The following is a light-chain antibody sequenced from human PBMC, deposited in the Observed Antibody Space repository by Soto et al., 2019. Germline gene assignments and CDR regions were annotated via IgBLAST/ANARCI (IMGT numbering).Light chain of an antibody. CDR1: QIISRW. Sequence: DIQMTQSPSTLSASVGDRVTITCRASQIISRWLAWYQQKPGKAPKLLIYKASTLESEVPSRFSGSGSGTEFTLTINSLQPDDFATYYFQQYDSYWTFGQGTKVEIK. V-gene: IGKV1-5*03. J-gene: IGKJ1*01. CDR2: KAS. CDR3: QQYDSYWT.